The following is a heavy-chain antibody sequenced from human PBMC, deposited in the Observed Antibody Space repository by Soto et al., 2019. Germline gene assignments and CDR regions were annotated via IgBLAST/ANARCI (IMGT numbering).Heavy chain of an antibody. D-gene: IGHD3-22*01. CDR3: ARDSNYYDSSGYYLPGY. J-gene: IGHJ4*02. Sequence: GGSLRLSCAASGFTVSSNYMGWVRQAPGKGLEWVSVIYSGGSTYYADSVKGRFTISRDNSKNTLYLQMNSLRAEDTAVYYCARDSNYYDSSGYYLPGYWGQGTLVTVSS. V-gene: IGHV3-53*01. CDR1: GFTVSSNY. CDR2: IYSGGST.